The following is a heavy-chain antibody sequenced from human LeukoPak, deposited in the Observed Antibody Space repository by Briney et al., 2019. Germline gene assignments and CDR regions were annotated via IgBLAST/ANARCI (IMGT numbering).Heavy chain of an antibody. CDR2: ISGGGGST. CDR1: GFTFSSYA. J-gene: IGHJ4*02. CDR3: AKDGDCSGGSCYYYFDY. D-gene: IGHD2-15*01. V-gene: IGHV3-23*01. Sequence: GGSLRLSCAASGFTFSSYAMSWVRQAPGKGLEWVSAISGGGGSTYYAESVKGRFTISRDNSKNTLYLQMNSLRAEDTAVYYCAKDGDCSGGSCYYYFDYWGQGTLVTVSS.